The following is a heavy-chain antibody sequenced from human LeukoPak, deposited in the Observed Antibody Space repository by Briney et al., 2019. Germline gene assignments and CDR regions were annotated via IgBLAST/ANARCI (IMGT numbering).Heavy chain of an antibody. CDR1: GGSFSGYY. D-gene: IGHD3-22*01. CDR3: ARGKRGKGLKTYYYDSSGYWPIDY. V-gene: IGHV4-34*01. CDR2: INHSGST. J-gene: IGHJ4*02. Sequence: SETLSLTCGVYGGSFSGYYWSWIRQPPGKGLEWIGEINHSGSTNYNPSLKSRVTISVDTSKNQFSLKLSSVTAADTAVYYCARGKRGKGLKTYYYDSSGYWPIDYWGQGTLVTVSS.